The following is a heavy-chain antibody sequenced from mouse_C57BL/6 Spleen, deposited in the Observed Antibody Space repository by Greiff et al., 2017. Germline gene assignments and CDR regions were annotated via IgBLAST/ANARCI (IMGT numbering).Heavy chain of an antibody. CDR1: GYAFSSSW. CDR3: ASNFAY. J-gene: IGHJ3*01. CDR2: IYPGDGDT. V-gene: IGHV1-82*01. Sequence: VQVVESGPELVKPGASVKISCKASGYAFSSSWMHWVKQRPGKGLEWIGRIYPGDGDTNYNGKFKGKATLTADKSSSTAYMQLSSLTSEDSAVYFCASNFAYWGQGTLVTVSA.